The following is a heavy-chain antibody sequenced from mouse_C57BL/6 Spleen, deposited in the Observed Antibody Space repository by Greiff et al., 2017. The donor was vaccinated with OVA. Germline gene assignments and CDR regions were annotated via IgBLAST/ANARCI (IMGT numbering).Heavy chain of an antibody. V-gene: IGHV5-4*03. D-gene: IGHD1-1*01. CDR1: GFTFSSYA. CDR3: ARKLRDYAMDY. CDR2: ISDGGSYT. Sequence: EVMLVESGGGLVKPGGSLKLSCAASGFTFSSYAMSWVRQTPEQRLEWVATISDGGSYTYYPDNVKGRFTISRDNAKNNLYLQMSHLKSEDTAMYYCARKLRDYAMDYWGQGTSVTVSS. J-gene: IGHJ4*01.